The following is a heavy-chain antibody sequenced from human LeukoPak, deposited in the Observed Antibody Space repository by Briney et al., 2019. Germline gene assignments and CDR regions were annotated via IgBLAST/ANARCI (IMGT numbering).Heavy chain of an antibody. CDR1: GVSISNSPYS. D-gene: IGHD6-13*01. CDR2: ISYSGTT. V-gene: IGHV4-39*07. CDR3: AREEYSSDWYGHDS. Sequence: KSSETLSLTCSVYGVSISNSPYSWGWIRQPPGKGLEWMGNISYSGTTNYNPSLESRVTISVDTPNNQFSLRLTSVTAADTAFYYCAREEYSSDWYGHDSWGQGTLVTVSS. J-gene: IGHJ4*02.